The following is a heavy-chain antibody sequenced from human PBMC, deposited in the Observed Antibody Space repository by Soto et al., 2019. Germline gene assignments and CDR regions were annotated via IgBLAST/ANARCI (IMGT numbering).Heavy chain of an antibody. CDR3: AKDRERTAYWYFDL. V-gene: IGHV3-7*01. J-gene: IGHJ2*01. CDR1: GFTFGSYW. Sequence: EVQLVESGGGLVQPGGSLRLSCAASGFTFGSYWMHWVRQAPGKGLEWVANIKQDGSEKYYVDSVKGRFTISRDNGKNSLYLQMNSLRAEDTALYYCAKDRERTAYWYFDLWGRGTPVTVSS. CDR2: IKQDGSEK.